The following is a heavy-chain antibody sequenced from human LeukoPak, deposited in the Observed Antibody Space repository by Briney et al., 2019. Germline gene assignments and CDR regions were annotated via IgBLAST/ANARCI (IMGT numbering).Heavy chain of an antibody. Sequence: GGSLRLSCAASGFTFSSYGMNWVRQAPGKGLEWISYISKAGTTIYYADSVKGRFTISRDNAKNSLYLQMNSLRDEDTAVNYCARDRPDYGDYVGYWGQGTLVTVSS. CDR3: ARDRPDYGDYVGY. CDR1: GFTFSSYG. D-gene: IGHD4-17*01. J-gene: IGHJ4*02. V-gene: IGHV3-48*02. CDR2: ISKAGTTI.